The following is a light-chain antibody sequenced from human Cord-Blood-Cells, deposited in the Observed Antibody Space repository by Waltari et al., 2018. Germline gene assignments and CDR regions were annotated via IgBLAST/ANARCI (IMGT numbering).Light chain of an antibody. Sequence: DIQMTQSPSSLSASVGDRVTITCRASQSISSYLNWYQQKPGKAPKLLIYAASSLQSGVPSRFSGSGSGTDFTLTISSLQPEDFATDYCQQSYSTPRYTFGQGTTLEIK. J-gene: IGKJ2*01. CDR1: QSISSY. CDR3: QQSYSTPRYT. CDR2: AAS. V-gene: IGKV1-39*01.